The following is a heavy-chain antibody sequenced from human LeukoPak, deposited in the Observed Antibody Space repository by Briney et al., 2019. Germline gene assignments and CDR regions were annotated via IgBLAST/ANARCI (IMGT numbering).Heavy chain of an antibody. Sequence: ASVKVSCKASGYTFTSYGISWVRQATGQGLEWMGWMNPNSGNTGYAQKFQGRVTMTRNTSISTAYMELSSLRSEDTAVYYCARGLPGGWLVASYYYGMDVWGQGTTVTVSS. J-gene: IGHJ6*02. D-gene: IGHD6-19*01. CDR2: MNPNSGNT. CDR1: GYTFTSYG. CDR3: ARGLPGGWLVASYYYGMDV. V-gene: IGHV1-8*02.